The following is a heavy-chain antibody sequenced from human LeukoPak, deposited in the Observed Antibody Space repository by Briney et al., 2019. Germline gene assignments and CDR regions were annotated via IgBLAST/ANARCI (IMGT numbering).Heavy chain of an antibody. CDR1: GLIFRDYG. Sequence: PGESLTLSCAVSGLIFRDYGKKWLPQPPGEGVAWLTFISPTGRNLYYVDSVKDRFHIARDHAKKSLYLQMDSLRGEDPAIYYWTKNAGSDFWGQGTLVTVST. CDR3: TKNAGSDF. V-gene: IGHV3-48*03. CDR2: ISPTGRNL. J-gene: IGHJ4*02.